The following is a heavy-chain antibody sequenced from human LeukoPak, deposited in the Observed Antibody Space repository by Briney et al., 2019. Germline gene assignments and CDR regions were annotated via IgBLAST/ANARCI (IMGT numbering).Heavy chain of an antibody. CDR2: IYYSGST. Sequence: PSETLSLTCTVSGGSISSSIYYWGWIRQPPGKGLEWIGSIYYSGSTYYNPSLKSRVTISVDTSKNQFSLKLSSVTAADTAVYYCATTLGGHYFDYWGQGTLVTVSS. CDR3: ATTLGGHYFDY. V-gene: IGHV4-39*01. CDR1: GGSISSSIYY. D-gene: IGHD3-16*01. J-gene: IGHJ4*02.